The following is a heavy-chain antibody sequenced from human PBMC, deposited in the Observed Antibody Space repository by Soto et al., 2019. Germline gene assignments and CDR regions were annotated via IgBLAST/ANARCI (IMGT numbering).Heavy chain of an antibody. J-gene: IGHJ4*02. CDR2: ISYDGTNK. CDR1: GFTFSSYA. V-gene: IGHV3-30-3*01. CDR3: ARDLGPLRY. D-gene: IGHD3-10*01. Sequence: GGSLRLSCAASGFTFSSYAIHWVRQAPGKGLEWVAVISYDGTNKYYADSVKGRFTISRDNSKNTLFLQMTSLRTEDTAVYYCARDLGPLRYWGQGTLVTVSS.